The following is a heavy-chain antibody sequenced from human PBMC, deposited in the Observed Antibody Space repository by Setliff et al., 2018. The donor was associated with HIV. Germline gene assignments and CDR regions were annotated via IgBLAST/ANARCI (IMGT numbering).Heavy chain of an antibody. D-gene: IGHD6-19*01. J-gene: IGHJ4*02. CDR1: GESISNYY. V-gene: IGHV4-4*09. CDR3: EVAGQ. Sequence: SETLSLTCTVSGESISNYYWSWVRQPPGKGLEWIGYIYTTGSTNYNPSLKSRVTISVDTSKNQFSLKLRSATAADTAVYYCEVAGQWGQGTLVTVSS. CDR2: IYTTGST.